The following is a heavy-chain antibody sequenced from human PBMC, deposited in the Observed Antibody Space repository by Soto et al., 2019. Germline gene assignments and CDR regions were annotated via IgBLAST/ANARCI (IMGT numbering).Heavy chain of an antibody. CDR3: ARGAGVVVAAAYYFDY. J-gene: IGHJ4*02. CDR1: GGTFSSYA. CDR2: IIPIFGTA. Sequence: QVQLVQSGAEVKKPGSSVKVSCKASGGTFSSYAISWVRQAPGQGLEWMGGIIPIFGTANYAQKFQGRVTLTSDESTSTAYMELRILRSEDTAVYYCARGAGVVVAAAYYFDYWGQGTLVTVAS. D-gene: IGHD2-15*01. V-gene: IGHV1-69*01.